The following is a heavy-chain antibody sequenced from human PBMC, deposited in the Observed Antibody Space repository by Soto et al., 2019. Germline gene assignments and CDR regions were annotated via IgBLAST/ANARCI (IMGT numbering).Heavy chain of an antibody. CDR3: ARGATTGGWNWFDP. CDR1: GYSITSGFF. CDR2: IYYSGST. V-gene: IGHV4-38-2*01. Sequence: SETLSLTCAVSGYSITSGFFWGWIRQPPGKGLEWIGSIYYSGSTYYNPPLKSRVTISLDTSRNQFSLKLTSVTAADTAVYYCARGATTGGWNWFDPWGQGTLVTVSS. D-gene: IGHD5-12*01. J-gene: IGHJ5*02.